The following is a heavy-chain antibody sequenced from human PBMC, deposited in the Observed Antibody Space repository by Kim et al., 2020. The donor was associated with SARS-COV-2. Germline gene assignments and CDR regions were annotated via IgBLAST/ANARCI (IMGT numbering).Heavy chain of an antibody. D-gene: IGHD4-17*01. Sequence: SGTTYADSVKGRFTISRDNAKNTLYLQINSLRDEDTALYYCVRDSYGIHNWGQGTRVTVSS. CDR3: VRDSYGIHN. V-gene: IGHV3-11*05. CDR2: SGT. J-gene: IGHJ4*02.